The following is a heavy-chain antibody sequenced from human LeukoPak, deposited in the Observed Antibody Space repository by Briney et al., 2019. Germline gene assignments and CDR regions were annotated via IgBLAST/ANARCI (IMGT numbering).Heavy chain of an antibody. J-gene: IGHJ5*02. D-gene: IGHD3-9*01. V-gene: IGHV3-30*03. CDR2: ISYDGSNK. CDR3: ARSPLTGPRGWFDP. Sequence: GGSLRLSCAASGFTFSTYAMHWVRQAPGKGLAWVAVISYDGSNKFYADSVKGRFTISRDNAKNSLYLQMNSQRAEDTAVYYCARSPLTGPRGWFDPWGQGTPVTVSS. CDR1: GFTFSTYA.